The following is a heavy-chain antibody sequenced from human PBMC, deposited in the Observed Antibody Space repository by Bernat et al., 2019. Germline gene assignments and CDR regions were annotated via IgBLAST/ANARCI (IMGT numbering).Heavy chain of an antibody. D-gene: IGHD3-9*01. CDR3: ARDQYTYYDILTGYYKEGAYFDY. Sequence: QVQLVESGGGVVQPGRSLRLSCAASGFTFSSYGMHWVRQAPGKGLEWVAVIWYDGSNKYYADSVKGRFTISIDNSKNTLYLQMNSLRAEDTAVYYCARDQYTYYDILTGYYKEGAYFDYWGQGTLVTVSS. V-gene: IGHV3-33*01. CDR2: IWYDGSNK. J-gene: IGHJ4*02. CDR1: GFTFSSYG.